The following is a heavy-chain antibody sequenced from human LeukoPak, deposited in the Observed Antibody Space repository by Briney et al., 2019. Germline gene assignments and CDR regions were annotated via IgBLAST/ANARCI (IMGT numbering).Heavy chain of an antibody. J-gene: IGHJ6*04. CDR1: GGTFSSYA. CDR2: IIPIFGTA. CDR3: ARRSGTGISNYYYYGMDV. Sequence: GASVKVSCKASGGTFSSYAISWVRQAPGQGREWMGGIIPIFGTANYAQKFQGRVTITGDKSTSTAYMELSSLRSEDTAVYYCARRSGTGISNYYYYGMDVWGKGTTVTVSS. D-gene: IGHD6-13*01. V-gene: IGHV1-69*06.